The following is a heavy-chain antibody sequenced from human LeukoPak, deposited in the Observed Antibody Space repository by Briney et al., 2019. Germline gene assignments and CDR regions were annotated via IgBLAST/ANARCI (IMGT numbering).Heavy chain of an antibody. Sequence: ASVKVSCKASGYTFTGYYMHWVRQAPGQGLEWMGWINPNSGGTNYAQKFQGRVTMTRDTSISTAYMELSRLRSDDTAVYYCARDDMYTYGMDVWGQGTTVTVSS. CDR1: GYTFTGYY. D-gene: IGHD1-20*01. CDR2: INPNSGGT. V-gene: IGHV1-2*02. J-gene: IGHJ6*02. CDR3: ARDDMYTYGMDV.